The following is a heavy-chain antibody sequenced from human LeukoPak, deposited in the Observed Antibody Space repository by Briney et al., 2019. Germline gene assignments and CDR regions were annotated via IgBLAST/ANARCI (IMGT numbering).Heavy chain of an antibody. CDR2: INHSGST. CDR3: ARGRRLLWFGESDLFDY. J-gene: IGHJ4*02. V-gene: IGHV4-34*01. CDR1: GGSFSGYY. D-gene: IGHD3-10*01. Sequence: SKTLSLTCAVYGGSFSGYYWSWIRQPPGKGLEWIGEINHSGSTNYNPSLKSRVTISVDTSKNQFSLKLSSVTAADTAVYYCARGRRLLWFGESDLFDYWGQGTLVTVSS.